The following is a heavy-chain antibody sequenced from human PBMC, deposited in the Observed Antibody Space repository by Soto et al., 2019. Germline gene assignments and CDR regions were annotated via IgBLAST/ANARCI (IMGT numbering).Heavy chain of an antibody. J-gene: IGHJ5*02. D-gene: IGHD1-1*01. CDR1: GDSVSSNGAT. CDR2: TYYRSKWYN. V-gene: IGHV6-1*01. CDR3: ERAHLGSDRYILEPFDP. Sequence: PSQTLSLTCAISGDSVSSNGATWNWIRQSPSRGLEWLGRTYYRSKWYNDYATSVKSRITINPDTSKNQFSLQLNSVIPEDTAVYYCERAHLGSDRYILEPFDPWGQGTLVTVSS.